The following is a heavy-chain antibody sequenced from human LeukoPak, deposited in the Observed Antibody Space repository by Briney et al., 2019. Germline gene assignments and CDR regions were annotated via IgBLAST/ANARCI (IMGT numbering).Heavy chain of an antibody. V-gene: IGHV1-8*01. J-gene: IGHJ4*02. CDR2: RNPNSGDT. CDR3: ARGGFGSGSYSDY. Sequence: GASVKVSCKASGYTFTSYDINWVRQATGQGLEGRGWRNPNSGDTGYVQKFQGRVTMTRDTSISTAYMELSSLTSEDAAVYYCARGGFGSGSYSDYWGQGTLVTVSS. CDR1: GYTFTSYD. D-gene: IGHD3-10*01.